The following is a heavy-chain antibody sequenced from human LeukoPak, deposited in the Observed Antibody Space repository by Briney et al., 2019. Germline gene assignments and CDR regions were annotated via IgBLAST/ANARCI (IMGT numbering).Heavy chain of an antibody. D-gene: IGHD3-22*01. J-gene: IGHJ4*02. CDR1: GFTFSSYG. V-gene: IGHV3-23*01. Sequence: GGSLRLSCAASGFTFSSYGMSWVRQAPGKGLEWVSAISGSGGSTYYADSVKGRFTISRDNSKNTLYLQVNSLRAEDTAVYYCARPLITMIEAIDYWGQGTLVTVSS. CDR3: ARPLITMIEAIDY. CDR2: ISGSGGST.